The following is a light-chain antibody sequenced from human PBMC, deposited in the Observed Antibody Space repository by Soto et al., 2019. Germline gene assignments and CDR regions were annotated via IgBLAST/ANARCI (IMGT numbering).Light chain of an antibody. J-gene: IGKJ1*01. Sequence: VLTQSPGTLSLSPGERATLSCRASQSVGSNYLAWYQQKPGQGPRILIFGASGRATGIPDRFSGSGSVTHFARTISIFEPEDFAVYYCHSSSSSSWTFGQGAKVEIK. V-gene: IGKV3-20*01. CDR2: GAS. CDR3: HSSSSSSWT. CDR1: QSVGSNY.